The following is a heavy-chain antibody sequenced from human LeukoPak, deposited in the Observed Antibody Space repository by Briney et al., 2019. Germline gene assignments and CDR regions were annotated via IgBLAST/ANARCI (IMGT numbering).Heavy chain of an antibody. D-gene: IGHD2-2*01. Sequence: GASVKVSCKASGYTFTSYGISWVRQAPGQGLEWMGGIIPIFGTANYAQKFRGRVTITADESTSTAYMELSSLRSEDTAVYYCARVRIVVVPAGYYYYGMDVWGQGTTVTVSS. CDR2: IIPIFGTA. CDR1: GYTFTSYG. J-gene: IGHJ6*02. V-gene: IGHV1-69*13. CDR3: ARVRIVVVPAGYYYYGMDV.